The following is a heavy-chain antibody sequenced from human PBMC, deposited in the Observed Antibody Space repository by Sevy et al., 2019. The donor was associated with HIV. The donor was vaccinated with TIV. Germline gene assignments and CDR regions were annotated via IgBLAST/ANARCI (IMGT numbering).Heavy chain of an antibody. D-gene: IGHD5-18*01. Sequence: GGSLRLSCAASGFTFSSYSMNWVRQAPGKGLEWVSSISSSSSTIYYADSVKGRFTISRDNAKNSLYLQMNSLRDEDTAVYYCARDAMGTAMEIGDYFDYWGQGTLVTVSS. CDR3: ARDAMGTAMEIGDYFDY. J-gene: IGHJ4*02. CDR1: GFTFSSYS. V-gene: IGHV3-48*02. CDR2: ISSSSSTI.